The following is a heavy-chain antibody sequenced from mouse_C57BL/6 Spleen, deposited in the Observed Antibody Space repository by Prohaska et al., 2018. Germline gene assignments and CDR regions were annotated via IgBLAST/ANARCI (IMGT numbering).Heavy chain of an antibody. V-gene: IGHV6-3*01. CDR3: TAIYYYGSSLHY. CDR2: IRLKSDNYAT. Sequence: EVKLEESGGGLVQPGGSMKLSCVASGFTFSNYWMKWVRQSPEKGLEWVAQIRLKSDNYATHYAESVKGRFTISRDDSKSSVYLQMNNLRAEDTGIYYCTAIYYYGSSLHYWGQGTTLTVSS. D-gene: IGHD1-1*01. CDR1: GFTFSNYW. J-gene: IGHJ2*01.